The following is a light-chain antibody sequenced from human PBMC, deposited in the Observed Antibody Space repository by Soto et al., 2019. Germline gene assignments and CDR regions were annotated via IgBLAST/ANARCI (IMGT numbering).Light chain of an antibody. J-gene: IGKJ1*01. CDR3: KQDNNCPPWT. CDR2: GAS. CDR1: QSVSSN. V-gene: IGKV3-15*01. Sequence: EIVMTQSPATLSVSPGERATLSCRASQSVSSNLAWYQQKPGQAPRLLIYGASTRATGIPARFSGSGSGTEFTRTISSLQSEHFAVYYCKQDNNCPPWTFGHGTKVEIK.